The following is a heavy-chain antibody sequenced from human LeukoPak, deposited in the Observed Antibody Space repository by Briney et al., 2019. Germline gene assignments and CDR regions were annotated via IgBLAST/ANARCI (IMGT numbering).Heavy chain of an antibody. CDR1: GGSISSGSYY. D-gene: IGHD1-14*01. CDR2: IYTSGST. V-gene: IGHV4-61*02. CDR3: ARGPATEPNWFDP. J-gene: IGHJ5*02. Sequence: PSETLSLTCTVSGGSISSGSYYWSWIRQPAGKGLEWIGRIYTSGSTNYNPSLKSRVTISVDTSKNQFSLKLSSVTAADTAVYYCARGPATEPNWFDPWGQGTLVTVSS.